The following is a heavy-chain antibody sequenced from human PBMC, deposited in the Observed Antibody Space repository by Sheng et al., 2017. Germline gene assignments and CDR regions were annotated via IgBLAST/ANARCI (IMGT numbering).Heavy chain of an antibody. Sequence: QLQLQESGPGLVKPSETLSLTCTVSGGPITSSSYYWGWIHQPPGKGLEWIVSIYYSGSTYYNPSLRSRVTISVDTSKNQFSLKLSSVTAADTAVYYCARHHTSSLYNYYMDVWGKGTTVTVSS. J-gene: IGHJ6*03. CDR2: IYYSGST. V-gene: IGHV4-39*01. D-gene: IGHD6-6*01. CDR3: ARHHTSSLYNYYMDV. CDR1: GGPITSSSYY.